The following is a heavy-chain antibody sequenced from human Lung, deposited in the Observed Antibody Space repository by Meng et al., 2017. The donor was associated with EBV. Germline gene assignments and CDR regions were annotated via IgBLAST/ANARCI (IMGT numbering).Heavy chain of an antibody. CDR1: GDTSSSDA. Sequence: QVWLVVAWARGRRPGASVGVSCRTSGDTSSSDAVSGVRQAPGHGLEWLGELIPMSDVPHFGQKFQGRITITADEFTTTHFMELSSLKSDDTAVYYCASESGRGFTPDYWGQGTLVTVSS. CDR3: ASESGRGFTPDY. J-gene: IGHJ4*02. D-gene: IGHD3-10*01. CDR2: LIPMSDVP. V-gene: IGHV1-69*01.